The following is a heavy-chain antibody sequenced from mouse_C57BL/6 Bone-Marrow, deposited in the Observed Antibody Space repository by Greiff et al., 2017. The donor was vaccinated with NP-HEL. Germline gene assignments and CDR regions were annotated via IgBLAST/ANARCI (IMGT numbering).Heavy chain of an antibody. D-gene: IGHD2-5*01. V-gene: IGHV5-6*01. CDR2: ISSGGSYT. J-gene: IGHJ2*01. CDR1: GFTFSSYG. CDR3: ARPFYYSNDPCYFDY. Sequence: EVMLVESGGDLVKPGGSLKLSCAASGFTFSSYGMSWVRQTPDKRLEWVATISSGGSYTYYPDSVEGRFTISRDNAKNTLYLQMSSLKSEDTAMYYCARPFYYSNDPCYFDYWGQGTTLTVAS.